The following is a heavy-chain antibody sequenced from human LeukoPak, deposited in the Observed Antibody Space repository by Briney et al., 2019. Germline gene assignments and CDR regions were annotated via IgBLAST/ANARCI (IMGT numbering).Heavy chain of an antibody. CDR1: GFTFSSYW. CDR2: IKQDGSEK. J-gene: IGHJ4*02. CDR3: AKVRIRSLYYFDY. D-gene: IGHD3-3*01. Sequence: GGSLRLSCAASGFTFSSYWMSWVRQAPGKGLEWVANIKQDGSEKYYVDSVKGRFTISRDNSKNTLYLQMNSLRAEDTAVYYCAKVRIRSLYYFDYWGRGTLVTVSS. V-gene: IGHV3-7*03.